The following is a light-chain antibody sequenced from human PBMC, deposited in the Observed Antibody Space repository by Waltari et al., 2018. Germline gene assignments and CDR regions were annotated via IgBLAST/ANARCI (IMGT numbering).Light chain of an antibody. CDR1: QRISDNY. V-gene: IGKV3-20*01. Sequence: ENVLTQSPGTLSLSLGERAALSCRATQRISDNYLAWYQQKPGQAPRLLIYGASIRATGIPDRFSGSGSGTDFTLTINRLEPEDFAVYYCQQYDSSPLTFGPGTTVDI. CDR2: GAS. CDR3: QQYDSSPLT. J-gene: IGKJ3*01.